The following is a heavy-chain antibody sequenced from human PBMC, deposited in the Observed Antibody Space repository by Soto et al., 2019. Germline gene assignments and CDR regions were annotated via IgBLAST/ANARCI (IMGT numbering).Heavy chain of an antibody. CDR2: ISAYNGNT. CDR1: GYTFTSYG. Sequence: GESLKISCKASGYTFTSYGISWVRQAPGQGLEWMGWISAYNGNTNYAQKLQGRVTMTTDTSTSTAYMELRSLRSDATAVYSCARDRWGSSWFDPWGQGTLVTVSS. D-gene: IGHD6-13*01. J-gene: IGHJ5*02. V-gene: IGHV1-18*01. CDR3: ARDRWGSSWFDP.